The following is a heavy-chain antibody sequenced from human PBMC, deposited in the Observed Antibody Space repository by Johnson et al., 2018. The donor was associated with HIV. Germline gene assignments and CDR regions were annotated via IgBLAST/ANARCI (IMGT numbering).Heavy chain of an antibody. Sequence: VQLVESGGGLVQPGGSLRLSCAASGFTFSTYAMSWVRQAPGKGLEWVSGISGSGGRPYYADSVKGRFTISRDNSKNTTYLQMNSLRAEDTAVYYCAKDLLESHLGGSASDIWGQGTMVTVSS. V-gene: IGHV3-23*04. J-gene: IGHJ3*02. CDR2: ISGSGGRP. D-gene: IGHD3-10*01. CDR1: GFTFSTYA. CDR3: AKDLLESHLGGSASDI.